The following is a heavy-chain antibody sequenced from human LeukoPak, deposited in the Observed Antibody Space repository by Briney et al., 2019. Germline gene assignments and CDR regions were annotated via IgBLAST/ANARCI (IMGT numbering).Heavy chain of an antibody. Sequence: GGSLRLSCAASGFTFSSYAMSWVRQAPGKGLEWVSTISGSGASTYYADSVKGRFTISRDNSKNTLYLQMNSLRVEDTAMYYCASGGFYDFWSGYYTPFDYWGQGTLVTVSS. CDR2: ISGSGAST. V-gene: IGHV3-23*01. D-gene: IGHD3-3*01. CDR3: ASGGFYDFWSGYYTPFDY. J-gene: IGHJ4*02. CDR1: GFTFSSYA.